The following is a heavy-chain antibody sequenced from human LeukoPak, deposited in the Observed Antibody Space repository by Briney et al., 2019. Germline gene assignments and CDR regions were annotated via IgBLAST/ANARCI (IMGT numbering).Heavy chain of an antibody. CDR3: ARSAGDSSGYYANDAFDI. CDR2: IYTDGST. D-gene: IGHD3-22*01. Sequence: GGSLRLSFAASGFTVSSNYMSWVRQAPGKGLEWVSVIYTDGSTYYADSVKGRFTISRDNSKNSLYLQMNGLRAEDTAVYYCARSAGDSSGYYANDAFDIWGQGTMVTVSS. CDR1: GFTVSSNY. V-gene: IGHV3-66*01. J-gene: IGHJ3*02.